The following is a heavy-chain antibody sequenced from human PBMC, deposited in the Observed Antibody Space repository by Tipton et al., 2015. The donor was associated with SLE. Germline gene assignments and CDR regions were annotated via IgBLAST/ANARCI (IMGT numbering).Heavy chain of an antibody. J-gene: IGHJ4*02. CDR3: ARDQCTTLFDY. CDR1: GYSISSGYY. Sequence: TLSLTCAVSGYSISSGYYWGWIRQPPGKGLEWIASIYHSGSTYYNPSLKSRVTISIDTSKNQFSLKLSSVTAADTSVYYCARDQCTTLFDYWGQGTLVTVSS. CDR2: IYHSGST. V-gene: IGHV4-38-2*02. D-gene: IGHD2-2*01.